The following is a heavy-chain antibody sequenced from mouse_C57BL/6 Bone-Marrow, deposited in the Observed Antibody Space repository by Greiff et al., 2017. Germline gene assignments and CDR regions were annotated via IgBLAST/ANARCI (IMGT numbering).Heavy chain of an antibody. CDR3: AIYSNSWFAY. V-gene: IGHV1-19*01. CDR1: GYTFTDYY. D-gene: IGHD2-5*01. CDR2: IHPYNGGT. J-gene: IGHJ3*01. Sequence: EVQLQQSGPVLVKPGASVKMSCKASGYTFTDYYMNWVKQSHGKSLEWIGVIHPYNGGTSYNQKFKGKATLTVDKSSSTAYMELNSLTSEDSAVYYCAIYSNSWFAYWGQGTLVTVSA.